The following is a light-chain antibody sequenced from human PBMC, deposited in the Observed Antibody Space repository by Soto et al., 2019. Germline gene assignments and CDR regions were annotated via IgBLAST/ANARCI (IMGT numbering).Light chain of an antibody. V-gene: IGLV3-21*02. Sequence: SYELTQPPSVSVAPGQTASFTCGGHNIWSKSVHWYQQKPGQAPILVIYDDDDRPSGIPGRFSGSNSGSAATLTISRVEAGDEADYYCQVWDSDTDHVVFGGGTKVT. J-gene: IGLJ2*01. CDR1: NIWSKS. CDR3: QVWDSDTDHVV. CDR2: DDD.